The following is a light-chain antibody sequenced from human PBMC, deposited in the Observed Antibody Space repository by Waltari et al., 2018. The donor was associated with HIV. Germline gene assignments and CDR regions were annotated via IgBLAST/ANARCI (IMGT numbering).Light chain of an antibody. V-gene: IGLV1-40*01. Sequence: QSVLTQPPSVSGAPGQRVTISCTGSSSTIGAGYDVHWYQQLPGTAPKLLIYGNSNGPAGVPDRLSGSKSGTSASLAITGLLAEDEADYYCQSYDSSLSVWVFGGGTKLTVL. CDR1: SSTIGAGYD. CDR3: QSYDSSLSVWV. J-gene: IGLJ3*02. CDR2: GNS.